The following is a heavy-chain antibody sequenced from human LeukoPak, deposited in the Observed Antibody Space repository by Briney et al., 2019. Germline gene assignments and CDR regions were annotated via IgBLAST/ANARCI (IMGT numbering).Heavy chain of an antibody. J-gene: IGHJ6*03. CDR3: ARDPSSGWSNYYYYYMDV. D-gene: IGHD6-19*01. V-gene: IGHV4-4*07. Sequence: SETLSLTCTVSGGSISSYYWSWIRQPAGKGLEWIGRIYTSGSTNYNPSLKSRVTMSVDTSKNQFSLKLSSVTAADTAVYYCARDPSSGWSNYYYYYMDVWGKGTTVTVSS. CDR1: GGSISSYY. CDR2: IYTSGST.